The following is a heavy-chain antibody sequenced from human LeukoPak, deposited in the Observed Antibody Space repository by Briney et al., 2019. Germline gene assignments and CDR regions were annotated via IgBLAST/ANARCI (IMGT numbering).Heavy chain of an antibody. CDR3: ARIMVRGANDAFDI. D-gene: IGHD3-10*01. Sequence: GGSLRLSCGASGFTFSSYGMNWVRQAPGKGLEWVSAISGSGGRTYYTDSVKGRFTISRDNAKHSLYVQMNSLRAEDTAVYYCARIMVRGANDAFDIWGQGTMVTVSS. J-gene: IGHJ3*02. CDR1: GFTFSSYG. CDR2: ISGSGGRT. V-gene: IGHV3-23*01.